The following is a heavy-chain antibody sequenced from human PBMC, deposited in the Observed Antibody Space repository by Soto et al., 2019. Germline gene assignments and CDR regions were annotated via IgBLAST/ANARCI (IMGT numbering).Heavy chain of an antibody. D-gene: IGHD6-6*01. CDR1: GGTFSSYA. CDR2: IIPIFGTA. CDR3: ARDYSSSTLGAFDI. Sequence: ASVKVSCKASGGTFSSYAISWVRQAPGQGLEWMGGIIPIFGTANYAQKFQGRVTITADKSTSTAYMELSSLRSEDTAVYYCARDYSSSTLGAFDIWGQGTMVTVS. J-gene: IGHJ3*02. V-gene: IGHV1-69*06.